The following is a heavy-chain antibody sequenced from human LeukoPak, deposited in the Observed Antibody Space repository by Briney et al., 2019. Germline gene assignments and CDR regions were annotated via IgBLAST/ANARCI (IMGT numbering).Heavy chain of an antibody. V-gene: IGHV4-59*01. J-gene: IGHJ4*02. Sequence: SSETLSLTCTVSGGSISSYYWSWIRQSPGKGLEWIGYINYSGSTNYNSSLKSRVTISVDTSKNQFSLNLSSVTAADTAVYYCARDRGYSGYDQGSKRDSSSWYFYYWGQGTLVTVSS. CDR3: ARDRGYSGYDQGSKRDSSSWYFYY. D-gene: IGHD5-12*01. CDR2: INYSGST. CDR1: GGSISSYY.